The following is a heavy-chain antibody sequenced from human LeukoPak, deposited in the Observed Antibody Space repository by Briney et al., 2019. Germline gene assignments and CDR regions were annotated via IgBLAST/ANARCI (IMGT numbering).Heavy chain of an antibody. J-gene: IGHJ4*02. CDR2: IIPIFGTA. D-gene: IGHD3-22*01. V-gene: IGHV1-69*13. CDR3: ARAPPIYDSSGYLSY. CDR1: GGTFSSYA. Sequence: VASVKVSCKASGGTFSSYAISWVRQAPGQGLEWMGGIIPIFGTANYAQKFQGRVTITADESTSTAYMELGSLKSEDTAVYYCARAPPIYDSSGYLSYWGQGTLVTVSS.